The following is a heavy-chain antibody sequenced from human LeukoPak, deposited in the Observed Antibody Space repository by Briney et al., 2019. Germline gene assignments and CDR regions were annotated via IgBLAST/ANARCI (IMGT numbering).Heavy chain of an antibody. Sequence: SETLSLTCSVSGGSISSYYWNWIRQPAGKGLEWIGHIYTSGSTNRNPSLKSRVTMSVDTPKNQFSLKLSSVTAADTAVYYCARGVPYCSGGVCNRNYFDYWGQGTLVTVSS. J-gene: IGHJ4*02. CDR1: GGSISSYY. CDR3: ARGVPYCSGGVCNRNYFDY. D-gene: IGHD2-8*02. V-gene: IGHV4-4*07. CDR2: IYTSGST.